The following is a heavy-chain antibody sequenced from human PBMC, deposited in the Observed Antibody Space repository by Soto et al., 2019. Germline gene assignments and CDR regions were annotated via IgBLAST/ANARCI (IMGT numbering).Heavy chain of an antibody. CDR2: IYYSGST. D-gene: IGHD5-12*01. CDR3: LAVSGYGFEASMGV. CDR1: GGSISSSSYY. J-gene: IGHJ6*04. V-gene: IGHV4-39*01. Sequence: SETLSLTCTVSGGSISSSSYYWGWIRQPPGKGLEWIGSIYYSGSTYYNPSLKSRVTISVDTSKNQFSLKLSSVTAADTAVYYCLAVSGYGFEASMGVWGKGTTVTVPS.